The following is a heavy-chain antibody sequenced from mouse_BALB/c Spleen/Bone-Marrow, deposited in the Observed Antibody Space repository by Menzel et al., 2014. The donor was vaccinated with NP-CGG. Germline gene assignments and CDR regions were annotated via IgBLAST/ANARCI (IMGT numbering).Heavy chain of an antibody. D-gene: IGHD1-1*01. CDR3: ARSNYYGSSYCYFDY. V-gene: IGHV3-2*02. CDR2: IGYSDST. CDR1: GYSITSDYA. Sequence: ESGPGLVKPSQSLSLTCTVTGYSITSDYAWNWIRPFPGNKLEWMGYIGYSDSTSYNPSLKSRISITRDTSKNQFFLQLNSVTAEDTATYYCARSNYYGSSYCYFDYWGQGTTLTVSS. J-gene: IGHJ2*01.